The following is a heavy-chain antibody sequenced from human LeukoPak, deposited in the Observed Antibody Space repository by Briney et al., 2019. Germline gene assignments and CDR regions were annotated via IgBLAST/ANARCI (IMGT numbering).Heavy chain of an antibody. D-gene: IGHD2-2*01. J-gene: IGHJ6*02. CDR2: ISTNGGST. CDR3: VKDRGYCASTSCYWEGMDV. CDR1: GFTFSNYW. V-gene: IGHV3-64D*09. Sequence: GGSLRLSCAASGFTFSNYWMTWVRQAPGKGLEYVSGISTNGGSTYYADSVKGRFTISRDNSKITLYLHMSSLRAEDTAVYSCVKDRGYCASTSCYWEGMDVWGQGTTVTVSS.